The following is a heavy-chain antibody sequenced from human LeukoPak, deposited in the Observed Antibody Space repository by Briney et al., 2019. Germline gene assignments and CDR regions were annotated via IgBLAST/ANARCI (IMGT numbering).Heavy chain of an antibody. Sequence: ASVKVSCKASGYTFTGYYMHWVRQAPGQGLEWMGWINPNSGGTNYAQKFQGWVTMTRDTSISTAYMELSRLRSDDTAVYCCARDTGGLLWFGELDENWFDPWGQGTLVTVSS. CDR2: INPNSGGT. CDR1: GYTFTGYY. CDR3: ARDTGGLLWFGELDENWFDP. J-gene: IGHJ5*02. D-gene: IGHD3-10*01. V-gene: IGHV1-2*04.